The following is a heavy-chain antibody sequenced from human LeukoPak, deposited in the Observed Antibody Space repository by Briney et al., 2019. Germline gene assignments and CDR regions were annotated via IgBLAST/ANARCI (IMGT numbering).Heavy chain of an antibody. V-gene: IGHV3-20*04. D-gene: IGHD3-22*01. CDR3: ARESPKGNYYDSSGRRDY. J-gene: IGHJ4*02. Sequence: PGGSLRLSCVASGFTFDDYGMSWVRQAPGKGLEWVSGINWDGGNTGYADSVKGRFTISRDNAKNSLYLQMNSLRAEDTALYYCARESPKGNYYDSSGRRDYWGQGTLVTVSS. CDR1: GFTFDDYG. CDR2: INWDGGNT.